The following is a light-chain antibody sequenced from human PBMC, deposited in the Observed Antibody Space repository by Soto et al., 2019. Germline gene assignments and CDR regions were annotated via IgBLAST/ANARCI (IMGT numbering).Light chain of an antibody. J-gene: IGLJ2*01. Sequence: QSALTQPPSASGSPGQSFTISCTGASSDVGKYNFVSWYQQHPGKAPKLMIYDVTERPSGVPDRFSGSKSGNTASLTVSGLQAEDEADYYCTSYAGSSIPVVFGGGTKVTVL. V-gene: IGLV2-8*01. CDR2: DVT. CDR1: SSDVGKYNF. CDR3: TSYAGSSIPVV.